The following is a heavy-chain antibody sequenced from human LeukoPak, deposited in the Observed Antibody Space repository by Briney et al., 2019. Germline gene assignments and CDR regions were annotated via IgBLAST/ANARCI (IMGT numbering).Heavy chain of an antibody. Sequence: SETLSLTCTVSGGSISSGGYYWSWVRQHPGNGLEWIGYIYYSGSTYYNPSLKSRVTISVDTSKNQFSLKLSSVTAADTAVYYCARDCGGYDSTENWFDPWGQGTLVTVSS. CDR3: ARDCGGYDSTENWFDP. V-gene: IGHV4-31*03. CDR2: IYYSGST. D-gene: IGHD3-22*01. CDR1: GGSISSGGYY. J-gene: IGHJ5*02.